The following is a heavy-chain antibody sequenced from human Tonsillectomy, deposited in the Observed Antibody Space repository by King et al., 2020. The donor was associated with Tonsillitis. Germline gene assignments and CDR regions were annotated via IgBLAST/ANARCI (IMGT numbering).Heavy chain of an antibody. CDR2: ISGRTAAI. V-gene: IGHV3-21*01. CDR1: GCTFSNLA. Sequence: VQLVESGGGLVKPGGSLRLSCAASGCTFSNLAMSWVRQAPGKVLEWVSSISGRTAAIYYADSVKGRFTISRDNARNSMYLEMSSLRAEDTAVYYCARGRLFGSGSCYLFDSWGQGALVTVSS. J-gene: IGHJ4*02. D-gene: IGHD3-10*01. CDR3: ARGRLFGSGSCYLFDS.